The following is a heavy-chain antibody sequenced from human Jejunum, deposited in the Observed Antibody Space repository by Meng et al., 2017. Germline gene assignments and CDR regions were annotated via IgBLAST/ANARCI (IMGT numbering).Heavy chain of an antibody. CDR1: GFTFSNYG. D-gene: IGHD5/OR15-5a*01. J-gene: IGHJ4*02. CDR3: ARCLSTSVSYYFNS. CDR2: INPRGDIT. V-gene: IGHV3-23*01. Sequence: GESLKISCAASGFTFSNYGMNWVRQAPGKGLEWVSRINPRGDITDYGDSVKGRFTISRDNAANMMYLQLNNLGAEDTALYYCARCLSTSVSYYFNSWGQGTLVTGSS.